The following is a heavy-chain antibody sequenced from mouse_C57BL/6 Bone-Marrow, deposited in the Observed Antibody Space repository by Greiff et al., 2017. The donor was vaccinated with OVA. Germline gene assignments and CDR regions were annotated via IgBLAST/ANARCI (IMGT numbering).Heavy chain of an antibody. Sequence: QVQLQQSGPELVKPGASVKISCKASGYAFSSSWMNWVKQRPGKGLEWLGRIYPGDGDTNYNGKFKGKATLTADKSSSTAYMQLSSLTSEDSAVYFCALDYYYGSSFDYWGQGTTLTVSS. J-gene: IGHJ2*01. V-gene: IGHV1-82*01. D-gene: IGHD1-1*01. CDR3: ALDYYYGSSFDY. CDR2: IYPGDGDT. CDR1: GYAFSSSW.